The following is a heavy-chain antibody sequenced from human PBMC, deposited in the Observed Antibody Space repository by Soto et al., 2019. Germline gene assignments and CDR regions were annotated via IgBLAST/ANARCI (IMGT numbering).Heavy chain of an antibody. CDR3: VRDGARGTIVGPTTISFLDY. V-gene: IGHV3-30*03. D-gene: IGHD1-26*01. Sequence: QVQLVESGGGVVQPGRSLRLSCVASEFIFSSYGMHWVRQAPGKGLEWVAVIAYDGSNKYYADSVKGRFTISRDNAKNTLYLQLSRLRVEDTAIYYCVRDGARGTIVGPTTISFLDYWGRGILVTVSS. CDR1: EFIFSSYG. J-gene: IGHJ4*02. CDR2: IAYDGSNK.